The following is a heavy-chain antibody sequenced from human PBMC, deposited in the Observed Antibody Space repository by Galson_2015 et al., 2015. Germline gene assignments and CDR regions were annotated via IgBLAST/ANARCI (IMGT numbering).Heavy chain of an antibody. CDR2: INHSGST. Sequence: ETLSLTCAVYGGSFSGYYWSWIRQPPGKGLEWIGEINHSGSTNYNPSLKSRVTISVDTSKNQFSLKLSSVTAADTAVYYCARGVARPGWFDPWGQGTLVTVSS. J-gene: IGHJ5*02. CDR1: GGSFSGYY. V-gene: IGHV4-34*01. D-gene: IGHD6-6*01. CDR3: ARGVARPGWFDP.